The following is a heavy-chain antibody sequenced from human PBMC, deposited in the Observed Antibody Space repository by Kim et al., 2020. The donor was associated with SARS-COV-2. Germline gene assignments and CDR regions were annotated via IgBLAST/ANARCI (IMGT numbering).Heavy chain of an antibody. CDR3: ARGLYSGSYFDY. Sequence: NYNPSLKARGTISVATSKNQFSLKLSSVTAADTAVYYCARGLYSGSYFDYWGQGTLVTVSS. J-gene: IGHJ4*02. V-gene: IGHV4-59*09. D-gene: IGHD1-26*01.